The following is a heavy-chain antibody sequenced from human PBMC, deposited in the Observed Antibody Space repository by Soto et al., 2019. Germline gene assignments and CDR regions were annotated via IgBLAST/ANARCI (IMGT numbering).Heavy chain of an antibody. CDR3: AREKDTAKVPYYYYYGMGV. J-gene: IGHJ6*02. CDR2: ISSSSSYI. Sequence: GGSLRLSCAASGFTFSSYSMNWVRQAPGKGLEWVSSISSSSSYIYYADSVKGRFTISRDNAKNSLYLQMNSLRAEDTAVYYCAREKDTAKVPYYYYYGMGVWGQRTTVTGSS. V-gene: IGHV3-21*01. D-gene: IGHD5-18*01. CDR1: GFTFSSYS.